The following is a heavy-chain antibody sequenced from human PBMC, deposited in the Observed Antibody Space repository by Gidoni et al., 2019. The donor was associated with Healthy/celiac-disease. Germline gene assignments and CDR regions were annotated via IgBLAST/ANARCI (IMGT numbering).Heavy chain of an antibody. Sequence: EVQLVESGGGLVQPGGSLRLSCAASGFTFSSYSMNWFRQAPGKGLEWVSYISSSSSTIYYADSVKGRFTISRDNAKNSLYLQMNSLRAEDTAVYYCARGPVAGTLQRGTYYYDYGMDVWGQGTTVTVSS. CDR3: ARGPVAGTLQRGTYYYDYGMDV. D-gene: IGHD6-19*01. CDR2: ISSSSSTI. CDR1: GFTFSSYS. J-gene: IGHJ6*02. V-gene: IGHV3-48*01.